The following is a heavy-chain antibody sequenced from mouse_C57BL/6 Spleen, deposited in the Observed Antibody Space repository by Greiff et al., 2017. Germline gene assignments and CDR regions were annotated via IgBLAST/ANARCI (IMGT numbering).Heavy chain of an antibody. J-gene: IGHJ3*01. D-gene: IGHD1-1*01. V-gene: IGHV1-55*01. CDR1: GYTFTSYW. CDR3: ARGITTVVARGFAY. Sequence: QVQLQQPGAELVKPGASVKMSCKASGYTFTSYWITWVKQRPGQGLEWIGDIYPGSGSTNYNEKFKSKATLTVDTSSSTAYMQLSSLTSEDSAVXYCARGITTVVARGFAYWGQGTLVTVSA. CDR2: IYPGSGST.